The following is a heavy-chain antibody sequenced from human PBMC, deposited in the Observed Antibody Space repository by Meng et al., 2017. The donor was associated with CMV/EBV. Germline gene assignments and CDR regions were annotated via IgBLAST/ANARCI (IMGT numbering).Heavy chain of an antibody. V-gene: IGHV3-7*01. CDR1: GFTFSAYW. CDR2: MKQDGSGK. CDR3: ARGPDYDFWRGDYDYYCGMDV. Sequence: GESLKLSCAASGFTFSAYWMSWVRQAPGKGLEWVANMKQDGSGKYYVDSVKGRFTISRDNAKNSLYLQMNSLRAEDTAVYFCARGPDYDFWRGDYDYYCGMDVWGQGTTVTVSS. D-gene: IGHD3-3*01. J-gene: IGHJ6*02.